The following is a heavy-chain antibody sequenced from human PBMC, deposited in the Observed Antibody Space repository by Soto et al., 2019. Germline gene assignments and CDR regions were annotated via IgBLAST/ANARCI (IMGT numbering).Heavy chain of an antibody. CDR1: GGSISSSSYY. CDR2: IYYSGST. Sequence: SETLSLTCTVSGGSISSSSYYWGWIRQPPGKGLEWIGSIYYSGSTYYNPSLKSRVTISVDTSKNQFSLKLSSVTAADTAVYYCARRGYYYYYMDVWGKGTTVTVSS. CDR3: ARRGYYYYYMDV. J-gene: IGHJ6*03. V-gene: IGHV4-39*01.